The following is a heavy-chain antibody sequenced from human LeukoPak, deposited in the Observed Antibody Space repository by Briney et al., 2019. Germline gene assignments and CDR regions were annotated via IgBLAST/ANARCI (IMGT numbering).Heavy chain of an antibody. V-gene: IGHV1-24*01. CDR1: GYTLTELS. D-gene: IGHD2-2*02. CDR2: FDPEDGET. CDR3: ATVGYCSSTSCYTRWSDP. Sequence: WASVKVSCKVSGYTLTELSMHWVRQAPGKGLEWMGGFDPEDGETIYAQKFQGRVTMTEDTSTDTAYMELSSLRSEDTAVYYCATVGYCSSTSCYTRWSDPWGQGTLVTVSS. J-gene: IGHJ5*02.